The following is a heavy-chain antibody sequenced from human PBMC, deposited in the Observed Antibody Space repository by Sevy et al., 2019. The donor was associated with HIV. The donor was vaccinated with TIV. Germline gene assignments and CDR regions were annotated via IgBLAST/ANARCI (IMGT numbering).Heavy chain of an antibody. CDR3: ARVWAAAGTKWFDP. CDR2: IYQSGGT. J-gene: IGHJ5*02. Sequence: SETLSLICAVSGGSIRSGGYSWTWIRQPPGKGLEWIGYIYQSGGTYYNSSLKSQVTISVDRSKNQSSLRLSSVTAADTAVYYCARVWAAAGTKWFDPWGQGILVTVSS. CDR1: GGSIRSGGYS. V-gene: IGHV4-30-2*01. D-gene: IGHD6-13*01.